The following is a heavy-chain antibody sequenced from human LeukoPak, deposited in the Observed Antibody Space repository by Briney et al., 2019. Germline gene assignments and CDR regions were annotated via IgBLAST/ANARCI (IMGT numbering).Heavy chain of an antibody. CDR2: IYWDDDK. CDR3: AHRRLSNWFDP. D-gene: IGHD3-16*01. CDR1: GYSISSSNW. Sequence: TLSLTCAVSGYSISSSNWWGWIRQPPGKALEWLALIYWDDDKRYSPSLKSRLTITKDTSKNQVVLTMTNMDPVDTATYYCAHRRLSNWFDPWGQGTLVTVSS. J-gene: IGHJ5*02. V-gene: IGHV2-5*02.